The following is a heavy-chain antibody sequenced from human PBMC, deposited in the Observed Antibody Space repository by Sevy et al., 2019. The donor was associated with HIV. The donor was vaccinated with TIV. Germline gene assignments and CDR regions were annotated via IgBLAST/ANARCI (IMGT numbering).Heavy chain of an antibody. CDR3: VRAVAADGSF. D-gene: IGHD6-13*01. Sequence: GGSLRLSCAASGFSLNTYWMTWVRQAPGKGLEWVANIKQDGSVTYYVDSVKGRFTISRDNARNFLYLQMNSLRAEDKARDCCVRAVAADGSFWGQGTLVTVSS. CDR2: IKQDGSVT. J-gene: IGHJ4*02. V-gene: IGHV3-7*04. CDR1: GFSLNTYW.